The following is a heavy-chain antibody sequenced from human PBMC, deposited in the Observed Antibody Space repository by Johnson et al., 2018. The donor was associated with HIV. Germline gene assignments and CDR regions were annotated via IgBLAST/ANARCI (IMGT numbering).Heavy chain of an antibody. CDR2: IFSGGTT. CDR1: GFTFSSYA. CDR3: ARGRKDIAAVDGLDTDGFDT. Sequence: EVQLVESGGGLVQPGGSLRLSCAASGFTFSSYAMSWVRQAPGKGLEWVSVIFSGGTTYYADSVKGRFTISRDTSRDTLYLQMTSLRPEDTAVYSCARGRKDIAAVDGLDTDGFDTWGQGTMVTVSS. J-gene: IGHJ3*02. V-gene: IGHV3-66*01. D-gene: IGHD6-13*01.